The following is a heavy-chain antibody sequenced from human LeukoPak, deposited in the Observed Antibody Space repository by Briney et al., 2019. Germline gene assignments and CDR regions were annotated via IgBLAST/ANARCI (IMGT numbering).Heavy chain of an antibody. Sequence: PSQTLALACTVSGTSRNTYSWSWIRQTPGKGLEWIGYVYASGDYNSGINTYNPSLESRVTITVDTSKNQFALRLTSLTAADTAVYYCARGDQEFDYWGQGTRVTVSS. CDR2: VYASGDYNSGIN. J-gene: IGHJ4*02. CDR1: GTSRNTYS. V-gene: IGHV4-59*13. CDR3: ARGDQEFDY.